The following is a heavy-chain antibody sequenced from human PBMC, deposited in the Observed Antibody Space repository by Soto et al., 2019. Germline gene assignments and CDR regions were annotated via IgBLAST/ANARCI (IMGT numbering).Heavy chain of an antibody. CDR1: GGSFSGYY. J-gene: IGHJ6*02. Sequence: SETLSLTCAVYGGSFSGYYWSWIRQPPGKGLEWIGEINHSGSTNYNPSLKSRVTISADTSKNQFSLKLSSVTAADTAVYYCAREKRITIFGVVSYYYYYGMDVWGQGTTVTVSS. CDR3: AREKRITIFGVVSYYYYYGMDV. CDR2: INHSGST. D-gene: IGHD3-3*01. V-gene: IGHV4-34*01.